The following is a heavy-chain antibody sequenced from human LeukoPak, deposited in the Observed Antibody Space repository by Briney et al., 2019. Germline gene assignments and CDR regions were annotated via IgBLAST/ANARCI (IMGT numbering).Heavy chain of an antibody. V-gene: IGHV4-59*01. CDR1: GGSISSYY. D-gene: IGHD3-10*01. CDR3: AGRMVRGVIGY. J-gene: IGHJ4*02. CDR2: IYYSGST. Sequence: PSETLSLTCTVSGGSISSYYWSWIRQPPGKGLEWIGYIYYSGSTNYNPSLKSRVTISVDTSKNQFSLKLSSVTAADTAVYYCAGRMVRGVIGYWGQGTLVTVSS.